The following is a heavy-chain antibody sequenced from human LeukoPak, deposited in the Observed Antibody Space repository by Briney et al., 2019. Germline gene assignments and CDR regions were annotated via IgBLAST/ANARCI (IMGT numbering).Heavy chain of an antibody. D-gene: IGHD5-18*01. CDR1: GFTFSSYA. Sequence: SGGSLRLSCAASGFTFSSYAMHWVRQAPGKGLEWVAVISYDGSNKYYADSVKGRFTISRDNSKNTLYLQMNSLSAEDTAVYYCARGTGYSYGRPDDYWGQGTLVTVSS. CDR2: ISYDGSNK. CDR3: ARGTGYSYGRPDDY. J-gene: IGHJ4*02. V-gene: IGHV3-30*04.